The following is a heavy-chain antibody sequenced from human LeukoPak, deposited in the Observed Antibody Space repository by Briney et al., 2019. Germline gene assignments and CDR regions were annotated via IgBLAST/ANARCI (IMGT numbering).Heavy chain of an antibody. CDR2: ISFDGSNT. CDR1: GFTFSHHV. D-gene: IGHD1/OR15-1a*01. Sequence: GGSLRLSCAASGFTFSHHVLHWVRQAPGKGLEWVAVISFDGSNTYHADSVKGRFSISRDNVQDTLYLQMNSLRVEDTAVYYCARTEQYQKPSDYWGQGTLVTVSS. CDR3: ARTEQYQKPSDY. V-gene: IGHV3-30-3*01. J-gene: IGHJ4*02.